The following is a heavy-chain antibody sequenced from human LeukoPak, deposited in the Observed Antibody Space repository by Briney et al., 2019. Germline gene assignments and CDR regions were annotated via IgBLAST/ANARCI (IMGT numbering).Heavy chain of an antibody. J-gene: IGHJ4*02. CDR2: IFHSGST. Sequence: SETLSLTCTVSGYSISSGYYWVWIRQTPGKALEWIGSIFHSGSTYYNPSLQSRVTISLDTSKNHFSLKLSSVTAADTALYYCARGDYYSNGWPFDYWGQGTLVTVSS. CDR1: GYSISSGYY. CDR3: ARGDYYSNGWPFDY. V-gene: IGHV4-38-2*02. D-gene: IGHD6-19*01.